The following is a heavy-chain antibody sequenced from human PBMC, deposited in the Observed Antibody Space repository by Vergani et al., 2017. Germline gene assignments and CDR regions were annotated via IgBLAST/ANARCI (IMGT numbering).Heavy chain of an antibody. CDR2: IYQSGST. Sequence: QVQLQESGPGLVKPSGTLSLSCAVSGGSISSSNWWSWVRQPPGKGLEWIGQIYQSGSTNYNTSLKSRVTISVDKSKNQFSLKLSPVTAADTAVYYCARFLTGTTTYYYYGMDVWVPGTTVTVSS. V-gene: IGHV4-4*02. CDR1: GGSISSSNW. J-gene: IGHJ6*02. CDR3: ARFLTGTTTYYYYGMDV. D-gene: IGHD1-20*01.